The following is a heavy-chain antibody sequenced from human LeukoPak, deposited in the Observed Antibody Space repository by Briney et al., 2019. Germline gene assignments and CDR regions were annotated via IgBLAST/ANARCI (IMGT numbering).Heavy chain of an antibody. J-gene: IGHJ6*03. Sequence: SETLSLTCTVSGGSISSSSYYWGWIRQPPGKGLEWIGSIYYSGSTYYNPSLKSRVTISVDTSKNQFSLKLSSVTAADTAVYYCARDLYNWNSDYYYYYMDVWGKGTTVTVSS. V-gene: IGHV4-39*07. CDR2: IYYSGST. D-gene: IGHD1-7*01. CDR3: ARDLYNWNSDYYYYYMDV. CDR1: GGSISSSSYY.